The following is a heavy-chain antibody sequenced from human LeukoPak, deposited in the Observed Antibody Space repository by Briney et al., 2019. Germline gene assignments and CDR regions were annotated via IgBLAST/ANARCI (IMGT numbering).Heavy chain of an antibody. CDR2: INTNSGGT. CDR1: GYTFTGYY. CDR3: TREPLQQQLVGEDSDAFDI. J-gene: IGHJ3*02. V-gene: IGHV1-2*02. D-gene: IGHD6-13*01. Sequence: GASVKVSCKASGYTFTGYYIHWVRQAPGQGLEWMGWINTNSGGTNYAQKFQGRVTMIRDSSISTAYMELSRLRSDDTAVYHCTREPLQQQLVGEDSDAFDIWGQGTMVTVSS.